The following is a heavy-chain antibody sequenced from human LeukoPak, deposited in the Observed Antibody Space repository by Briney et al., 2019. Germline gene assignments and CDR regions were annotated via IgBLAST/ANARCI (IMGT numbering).Heavy chain of an antibody. V-gene: IGHV3-30*03. CDR3: ASLVVTDDWAFDI. CDR1: GFMFSSYG. J-gene: IGHJ3*02. CDR2: ISYDGSNK. Sequence: PGRSLRLSCAASGFMFSSYGMHWVRQAPGKGLEWVAVISYDGSNKYYADSVKGRFTISRDNAKNTLDLQMNSLTVEDTAVYYCASLVVTDDWAFDIWGQGTMVTVSS. D-gene: IGHD2-21*02.